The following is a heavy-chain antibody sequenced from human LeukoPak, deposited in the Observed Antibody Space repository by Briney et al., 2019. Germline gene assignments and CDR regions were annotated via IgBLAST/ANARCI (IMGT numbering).Heavy chain of an antibody. Sequence: GGSLRLSCAASGFTFSDSWMSWVRQAPGKGLEWVANMNQDGSEKDYVDSVKGRFTISSDNARNSLYLQMGSLRAEDTAVYYCATYTHWVAGDVWGQGTTVTVSS. D-gene: IGHD3-16*01. CDR3: ATYTHWVAGDV. CDR1: GFTFSDSW. V-gene: IGHV3-7*01. J-gene: IGHJ6*02. CDR2: MNQDGSEK.